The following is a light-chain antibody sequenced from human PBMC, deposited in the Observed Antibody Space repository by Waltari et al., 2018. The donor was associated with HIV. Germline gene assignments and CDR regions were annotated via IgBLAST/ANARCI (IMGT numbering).Light chain of an antibody. Sequence: SDVLTQPPSVSVAPGKTARITCGGTNIGSKSVHWYQQKPGQAPLLVIYYDSARPSGIPERFSGSNSGNTATLTISRVEAGDEADYYCQVWDSSSDHVVFGGGTNLTVL. CDR3: QVWDSSSDHVV. V-gene: IGLV3-21*04. CDR2: YDS. J-gene: IGLJ2*01. CDR1: NIGSKS.